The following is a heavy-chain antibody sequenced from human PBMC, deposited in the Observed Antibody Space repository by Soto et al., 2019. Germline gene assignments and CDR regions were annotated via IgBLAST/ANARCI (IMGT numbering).Heavy chain of an antibody. CDR2: VHPDSGGT. D-gene: IGHD3-16*02. V-gene: IGHV1-2*02. J-gene: IGHJ4*02. Sequence: VKVSCKTSGYIFTDHLIQXXRQSPGQGLQWVGWVHPDSGGTNVAQAFQDRVTMTADTSITTAYMDLARLRPDNTAIFYCARGAQGFFPVIGIYSYFDHWGQGTXVTVSS. CDR3: ARGAQGFFPVIGIYSYFDH. CDR1: GYIFTDHL.